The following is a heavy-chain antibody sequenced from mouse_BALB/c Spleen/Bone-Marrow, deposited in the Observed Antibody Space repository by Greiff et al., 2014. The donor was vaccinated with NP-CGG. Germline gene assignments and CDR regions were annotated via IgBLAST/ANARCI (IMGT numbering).Heavy chain of an antibody. V-gene: IGHV5-4*02. D-gene: IGHD1-1*01. Sequence: VQLQQSRGGLVKPGGSLKLSCAASGFTFSDYYMYWVRQTPEKRLEWVATISDGGSCTYYPDSVKGRFTISRDNAKNNLYLQMSSLKSEDTAMYYCARGSSYFDYWGQGTTLTVSS. CDR1: GFTFSDYY. J-gene: IGHJ2*01. CDR2: ISDGGSCT. CDR3: ARGSSYFDY.